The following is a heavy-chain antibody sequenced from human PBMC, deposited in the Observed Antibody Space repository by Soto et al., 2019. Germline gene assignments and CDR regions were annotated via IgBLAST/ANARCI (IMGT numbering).Heavy chain of an antibody. CDR1: GFIFTNYW. Sequence: EVQLVESGGGLVPPGGSLRLSCAASGFIFTNYWMHWVRQVPGKGLVWVSRISVDGATTNYADSVKGRITISRDNARTTLQLQMNSLTVEDTAVYYCVRGKVAAGFDYWGQGTVVTVSS. V-gene: IGHV3-74*01. CDR2: ISVDGATT. J-gene: IGHJ4*02. CDR3: VRGKVAAGFDY. D-gene: IGHD6-13*01.